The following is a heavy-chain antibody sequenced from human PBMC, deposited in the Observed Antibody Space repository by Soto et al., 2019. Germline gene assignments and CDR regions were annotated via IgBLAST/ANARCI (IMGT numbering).Heavy chain of an antibody. V-gene: IGHV4-59*08. CDR2: IYYSGST. D-gene: IGHD3-3*01. CDR3: ARGRRSWSGGFAPLY. CDR1: GGSISSYY. J-gene: IGHJ6*04. Sequence: SETLSLTCTVSGGSISSYYWSWIRQPPGKGLGWIGYIYYSGSTNYNPSLKSRVTISVDTSKNQFSLKLSSVTAADTAVYYCARGRRSWSGGFAPLYWGKGTTVTVSS.